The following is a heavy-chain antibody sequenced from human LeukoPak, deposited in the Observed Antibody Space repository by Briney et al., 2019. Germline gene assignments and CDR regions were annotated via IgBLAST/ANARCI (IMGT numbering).Heavy chain of an antibody. CDR2: IYTSGST. CDR1: GGSISSGSYY. Sequence: PSQTLSLTCTVSGGSISSGSYYWSWIRQPAGKGLEWIGRIYTSGSTSYNPSLNSRVTMSVGTSKNQFSLKLSSVTAADTAVYYCARMGAIAGASANPDHWGQGTLVTVSS. V-gene: IGHV4-61*02. D-gene: IGHD4/OR15-4a*01. CDR3: ARMGAIAGASANPDH. J-gene: IGHJ4*02.